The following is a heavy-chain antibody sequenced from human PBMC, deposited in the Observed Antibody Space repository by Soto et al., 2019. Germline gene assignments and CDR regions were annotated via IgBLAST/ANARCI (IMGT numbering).Heavy chain of an antibody. J-gene: IGHJ5*02. CDR3: ARDGYRTSSDRPWFDP. V-gene: IGHV3-48*02. CDR2: ITSSGTTI. CDR1: GFTFSVYT. Sequence: EAQLVESGGGLVQPGGSPRLSCAASGFTFSVYTMHWVRQSPGKGLEWISSITSSGTTISYADSVKGRFTISRDNAKSSLCLQMDTLSDEDTAVYYCARDGYRTSSDRPWFDPWGQGIMVIVSS. D-gene: IGHD6-6*01.